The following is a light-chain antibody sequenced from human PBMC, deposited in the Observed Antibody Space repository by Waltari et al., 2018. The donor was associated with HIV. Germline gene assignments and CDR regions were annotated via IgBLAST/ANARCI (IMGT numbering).Light chain of an antibody. CDR1: SSDIGAYAF. CDR3: SSYGDSLRVL. V-gene: IGLV2-8*01. CDR2: EVT. Sequence: QSALTQPHSASGSLGQSVTLSCTGSSSDIGAYAFVPWFQQHPHIAPTLLLYEVTRRPSTVSARFSGSRSGNTAFLTVAGLQPDDEATYFCSSYGDSLRVLFGGGTNVTVL. J-gene: IGLJ3*02.